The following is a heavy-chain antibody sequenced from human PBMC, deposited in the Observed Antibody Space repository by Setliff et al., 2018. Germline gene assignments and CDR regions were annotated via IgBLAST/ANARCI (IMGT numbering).Heavy chain of an antibody. J-gene: IGHJ4*02. CDR2: INSNSGGT. CDR3: ARGLYDWFGCMDF. D-gene: IGHD3-9*01. V-gene: IGHV1-2*02. CDR1: GYAFTGYF. Sequence: GASVKVSCKASGYAFTGYFMHWVRQVPGQGLEWMGWINSNSGGTKYAQKFQARVTMTRDTSISTVYMELSSLRSDDTAVYYCARGLYDWFGCMDFWGLGTLVTVSS.